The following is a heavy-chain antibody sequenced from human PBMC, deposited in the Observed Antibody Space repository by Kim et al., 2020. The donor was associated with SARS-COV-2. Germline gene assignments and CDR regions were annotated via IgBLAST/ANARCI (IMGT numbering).Heavy chain of an antibody. J-gene: IGHJ3*02. CDR3: AKDSIVGAKDAFDI. V-gene: IGHV3-30*18. CDR1: GFTFSSYG. CDR2: ISYDGSNK. Sequence: GGSLRLSCAASGFTFSSYGMHWVRQAPGKGLEWVAVISYDGSNKYYADSVKGRFTISRDNSKNTLYLQMNSLRAEDTAVYYCAKDSIVGAKDAFDIWGQGTMVTVSS. D-gene: IGHD1-26*01.